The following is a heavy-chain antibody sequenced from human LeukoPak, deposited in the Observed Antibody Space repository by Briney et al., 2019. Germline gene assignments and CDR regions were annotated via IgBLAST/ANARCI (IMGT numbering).Heavy chain of an antibody. V-gene: IGHV4-39*07. Sequence: SETLSLTCTVSGGSITSSNYYWGWIRQPPGKGLEWIGSIYYSGNTYYNPSLKSRVTISVDTSKNQISLKLSSVTAADTAVYYCARSSFAPTNIYSYFDYWRQGTLVTVSS. CDR2: IYYSGNT. CDR3: ARSSFAPTNIYSYFDY. J-gene: IGHJ4*02. D-gene: IGHD2-15*01. CDR1: GGSITSSNYY.